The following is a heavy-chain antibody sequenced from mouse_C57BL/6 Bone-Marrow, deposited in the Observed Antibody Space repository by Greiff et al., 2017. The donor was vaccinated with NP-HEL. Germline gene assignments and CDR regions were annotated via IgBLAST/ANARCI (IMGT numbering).Heavy chain of an antibody. D-gene: IGHD2-4*01. J-gene: IGHJ4*01. CDR2: IHPSDSDT. V-gene: IGHV1-74*01. Sequence: QVQLQQPGAELVKPGASVKVSCKASGYTFTSYWMHWVKQRPGQGLEWIGRIHPSDSDTNYNQKFKGKATLTVDKSSSTAYMQLSSLTSEDSAVYYCARYLYYDYDGYAMDYWGQGTSVTVSS. CDR1: GYTFTSYW. CDR3: ARYLYYDYDGYAMDY.